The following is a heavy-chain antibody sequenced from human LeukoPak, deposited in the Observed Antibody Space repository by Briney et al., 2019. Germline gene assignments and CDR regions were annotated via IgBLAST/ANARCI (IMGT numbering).Heavy chain of an antibody. CDR3: ARMVTAYSWWFDP. J-gene: IGHJ5*02. V-gene: IGHV1-69*13. CDR1: GGTFSSYA. D-gene: IGHD2-21*02. Sequence: SVKVSRKASGGTFSSYAISWVRQAPGQGLEWMGGIIPIFGTANYAQKFQGRVTITADESTSTAYMELSSLRSEDTAVYYCARMVTAYSWWFDPWGQGTLVTVSS. CDR2: IIPIFGTA.